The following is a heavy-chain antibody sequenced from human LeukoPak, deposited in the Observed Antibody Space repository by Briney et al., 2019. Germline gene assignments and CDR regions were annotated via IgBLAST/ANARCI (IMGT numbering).Heavy chain of an antibody. J-gene: IGHJ5*02. Sequence: GGSLRLSCAASGFTFSSYWMGWVRQAPGKGLEWVANIKQDGSEKYYMDSVKGRFTISRDNAKNSLYLQMNSLRAEDTAVYYCARDNSGYDLNWFDPWGQGTLVTVSS. V-gene: IGHV3-7*01. CDR3: ARDNSGYDLNWFDP. CDR2: IKQDGSEK. D-gene: IGHD5-12*01. CDR1: GFTFSSYW.